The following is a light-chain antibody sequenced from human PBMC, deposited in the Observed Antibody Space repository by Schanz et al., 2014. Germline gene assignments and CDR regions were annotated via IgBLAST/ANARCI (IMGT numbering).Light chain of an antibody. V-gene: IGKV3-15*01. J-gene: IGKJ5*01. CDR2: SAS. Sequence: EIVLTQSPATLSVSPGERATLSCRASQSVDNDLAWYQQKPRQPPRLLIYSASVRASGIPARFSAIGSGTEFTLTISSLQSEDFAVYYCQQYGGSPITFGQGTRLEIK. CDR1: QSVDND. CDR3: QQYGGSPIT.